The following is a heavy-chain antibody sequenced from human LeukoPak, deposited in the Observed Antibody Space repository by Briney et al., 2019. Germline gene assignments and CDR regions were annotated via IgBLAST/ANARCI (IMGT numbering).Heavy chain of an antibody. CDR3: ARGPSSYFYMDV. Sequence: GGSLRLSCAGSGFTFSDYTMHRVRQGPGKGLEYVSAITANARSKYHADSVRGRFTISRDDSKDTLYLQMGSLRPEDTAVYYCARGPSSYFYMDVWGKGTTVTISS. CDR2: ITANARSK. CDR1: GFTFSDYT. V-gene: IGHV3-64*02. J-gene: IGHJ6*03.